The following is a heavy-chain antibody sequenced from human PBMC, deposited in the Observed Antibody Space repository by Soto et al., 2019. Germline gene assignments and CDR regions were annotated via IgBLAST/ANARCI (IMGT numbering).Heavy chain of an antibody. CDR3: ARGDPVAGTVFGY. V-gene: IGHV4-59*01. Sequence: SQTLSLTCTVSGGSISSYYWSWIRQPPGKGLEWIGYIYYSGSTNYNPSLKSRVTISVDTSKNQFSLKLSSVTAADTAVYYCARGDPVAGTVFGYWGQGTLVTVSS. J-gene: IGHJ4*02. CDR1: GGSISSYY. D-gene: IGHD6-19*01. CDR2: IYYSGST.